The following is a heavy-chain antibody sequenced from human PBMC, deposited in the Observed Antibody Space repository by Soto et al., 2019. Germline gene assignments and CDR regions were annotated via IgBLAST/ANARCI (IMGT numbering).Heavy chain of an antibody. CDR3: ARGNYGPDY. D-gene: IGHD3-10*01. V-gene: IGHV3-74*03. J-gene: IGHJ4*02. CDR2: INDDGSTT. CDR1: GFTFRTSW. Sequence: EVQLVESGGGLVQPGGSLRLSCAASGFTFRTSWMYWVRQPPGKGLVWVSRINDDGSTTTYADSVKGRFTISRDNAKNTLFMQIDSLRAEDMGVYYCARGNYGPDYWGQGTLVTVSS.